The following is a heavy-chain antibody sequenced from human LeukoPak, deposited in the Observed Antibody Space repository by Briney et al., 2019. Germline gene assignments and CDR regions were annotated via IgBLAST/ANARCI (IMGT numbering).Heavy chain of an antibody. CDR1: GFTFSAYE. CDR3: ARAYCASGTCYLDY. D-gene: IGHD3-22*01. V-gene: IGHV3-48*03. J-gene: IGHJ4*02. Sequence: GGSLRLSCAASGFTFSAYEMNWVRQAPGKGLEWVSYISSSGRTIYYGDSVKSRFTTSRDNAKKSLYLQMNNLRAEDTAVYYCARAYCASGTCYLDYWGQGTLVTVSS. CDR2: ISSSGRTI.